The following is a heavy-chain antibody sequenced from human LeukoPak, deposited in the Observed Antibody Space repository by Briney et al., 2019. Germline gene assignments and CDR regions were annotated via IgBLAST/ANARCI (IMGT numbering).Heavy chain of an antibody. V-gene: IGHV3-9*03. J-gene: IGHJ4*02. D-gene: IGHD2-15*01. CDR1: GFTFDNYA. CDR2: ISWNSGST. Sequence: GGSLRLSCVASGFTFDNYAMHWVRQAPGKGLEWVSGISWNSGSTGYVASVKGRFTISRDNAKNSLYLQMDSLRAEDMALYYCAKDVSLGFCSGGSCSVHFDYWGQGTLVTVSS. CDR3: AKDVSLGFCSGGSCSVHFDY.